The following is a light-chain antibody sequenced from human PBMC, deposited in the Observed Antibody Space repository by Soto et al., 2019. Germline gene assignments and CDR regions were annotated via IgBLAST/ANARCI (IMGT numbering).Light chain of an antibody. CDR3: TSHAGSNNYV. Sequence: QSVLTQPPSVSGSPGQSVTISCTGTSTDFVSYNRVSWYQQPPGTAPKLIISEVSKRPSGVPDRFSGSKSGNTASLTVSGLQAEDEADYYCTSHAGSNNYVFGTGTKVTVL. CDR2: EVS. V-gene: IGLV2-8*01. J-gene: IGLJ1*01. CDR1: STDFVSYNR.